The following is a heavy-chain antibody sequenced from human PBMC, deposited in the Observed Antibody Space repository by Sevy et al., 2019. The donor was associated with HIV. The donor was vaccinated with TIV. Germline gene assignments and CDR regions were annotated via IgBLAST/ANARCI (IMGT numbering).Heavy chain of an antibody. CDR3: ASGGCTKPHDY. CDR1: GFDFSIYS. J-gene: IGHJ4*02. V-gene: IGHV3-23*01. CDR2: FSFGCGEI. D-gene: IGHD2-8*01. Sequence: GGSLRLSCAASGFDFSIYSMSWVRQAPGKGLEWVSTFSFGCGEINYADSVKGRFTISRDNSKSSVYLQMNNMRVEDTAVYYCASGGCTKPHDYWGQGTMVTVSS.